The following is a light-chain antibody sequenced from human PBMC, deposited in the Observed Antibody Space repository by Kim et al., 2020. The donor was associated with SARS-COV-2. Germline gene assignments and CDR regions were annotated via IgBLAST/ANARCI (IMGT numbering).Light chain of an antibody. V-gene: IGLV3-21*01. CDR3: QAWDSSTGV. Sequence: SYELTQPPSLSVAPGKTARITCGQNNIGSKSVHWYQQKPGQAPVLVIFYDSDRPSGIPERFSGSKSGNTATLIISRVEAGDEADYYCQAWDSSTGVFGGGTQLTVL. CDR1: NIGSKS. J-gene: IGLJ2*01. CDR2: YDS.